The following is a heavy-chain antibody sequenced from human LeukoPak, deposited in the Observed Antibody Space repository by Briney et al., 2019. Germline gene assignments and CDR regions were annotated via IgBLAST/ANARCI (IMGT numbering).Heavy chain of an antibody. CDR3: ARDRAPYGMDG. V-gene: IGHV3-74*01. J-gene: IGHJ6*02. Sequence: GGSLRLSCAASGFTFISYWMHWVRHAPGKGLVWVSRINSDGSSTSYADSVKGRFTISRDNAKNTLYLQMNRLRAEDTAVYYCARDRAPYGMDGWGQGTTVTVSS. CDR1: GFTFISYW. CDR2: INSDGSST.